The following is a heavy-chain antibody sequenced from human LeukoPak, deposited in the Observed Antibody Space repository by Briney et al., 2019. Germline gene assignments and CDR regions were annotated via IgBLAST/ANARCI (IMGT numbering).Heavy chain of an antibody. Sequence: SETLSLTCTVSGGSISSYYWSWIRQPPGKGLEWIGNIYTSGNTNYNPSLKSRVAISVDTSKNQFSLKLNSVTAADTAVYYCARPYGSGGSGAFDIWGQGTMVTVSS. D-gene: IGHD6-19*01. CDR3: ARPYGSGGSGAFDI. CDR1: GGSISSYY. V-gene: IGHV4-4*09. CDR2: IYTSGNT. J-gene: IGHJ3*02.